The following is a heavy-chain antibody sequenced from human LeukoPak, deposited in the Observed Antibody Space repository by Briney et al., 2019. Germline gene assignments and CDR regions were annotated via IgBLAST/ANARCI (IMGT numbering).Heavy chain of an antibody. CDR3: ARQLVGTYSSGWYSDY. Sequence: SETLSLTCTVSGGSISSGSYYWSWIWQPAGKGLEWIGRIYTSGSTNYNPSLKSRVTISVDTSKNQFSLKLSSVTAADTAVYYCARQLVGTYSSGWYSDYWGQGTLVTVSS. J-gene: IGHJ4*02. V-gene: IGHV4-61*02. CDR2: IYTSGST. CDR1: GGSISSGSYY. D-gene: IGHD6-19*01.